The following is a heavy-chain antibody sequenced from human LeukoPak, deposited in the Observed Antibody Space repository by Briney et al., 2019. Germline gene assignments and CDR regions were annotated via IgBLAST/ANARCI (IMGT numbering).Heavy chain of an antibody. CDR3: ATGGTMIEGYYYMDV. V-gene: IGHV4-34*01. D-gene: IGHD3-22*01. CDR2: IYHSGST. CDR1: GGPFRGYY. Sequence: SSETLSLTCAVYGGPFRGYYWSWIRQPPGKGLECIGEIYHSGSTKYNPSLKSRVTISVDTSKNQFSLKLSSVTAADMAVYYCATGGTMIEGYYYMDVWGKGTTVTVSS. J-gene: IGHJ6*03.